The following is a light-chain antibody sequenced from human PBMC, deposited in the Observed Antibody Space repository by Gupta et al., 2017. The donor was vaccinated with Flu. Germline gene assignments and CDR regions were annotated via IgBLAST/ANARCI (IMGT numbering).Light chain of an antibody. J-gene: IGKJ2*01. CDR2: GAS. V-gene: IGKV3-20*01. Sequence: ETESTPSPGTLSLSPGERATLSCRASQSVSSSYLAWYQQKPGQAPRLLIYGASSSATGIPDRFSGSGSGTDFTLTISRLEPEDFAVYYCQQYGSSPQTFGQGTKLEIK. CDR3: QQYGSSPQT. CDR1: QSVSSSY.